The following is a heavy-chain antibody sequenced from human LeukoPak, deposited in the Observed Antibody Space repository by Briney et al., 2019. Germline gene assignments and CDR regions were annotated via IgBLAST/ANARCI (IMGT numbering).Heavy chain of an antibody. Sequence: SVKVSCKASGGTFSSYAISWVRQAPGQGLEWMGGIIPIFGTANYAQKFQGRVTITADESTSTAYMELSSLRSEDTAVYYCAVTNQIYGTNCYYYYYMDVWGKGTTVTVSS. CDR2: IIPIFGTA. CDR1: GGTFSSYA. CDR3: AVTNQIYGTNCYYYYYMDV. J-gene: IGHJ6*03. D-gene: IGHD1-14*01. V-gene: IGHV1-69*13.